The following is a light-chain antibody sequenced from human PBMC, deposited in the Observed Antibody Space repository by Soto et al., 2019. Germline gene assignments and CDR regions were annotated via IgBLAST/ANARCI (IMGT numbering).Light chain of an antibody. J-gene: IGKJ3*01. CDR2: GAS. CDR1: QSVSSY. V-gene: IGKV3-15*01. Sequence: EIVLTQSPATLSLSPGEIATLSCSASQSVSSYLAWYQQKPGQAPRLLIYGASTRATGIPARFSGSGSGTEFTLTISSLQSEDFAVYYCQQYGGSPLVTFGPGTKVDIK. CDR3: QQYGGSPLVT.